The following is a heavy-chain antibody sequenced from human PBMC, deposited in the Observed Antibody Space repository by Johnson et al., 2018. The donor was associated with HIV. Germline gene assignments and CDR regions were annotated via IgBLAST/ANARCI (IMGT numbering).Heavy chain of an antibody. CDR3: GGVGRTGSAFDM. CDR1: GFSFSGAW. Sequence: MQLVESGGGLVKPGGSLKLSCATSGFSFSGAWVSWVRQAPGKGLEWVSSITMGGGSTHYTDSVKGRFTISRDNSKNTLYLQMNTLRAEDTAVYYCGGVGRTGSAFDMWGLGTMVTVSS. J-gene: IGHJ3*02. V-gene: IGHV3-66*02. CDR2: ITMGGGST. D-gene: IGHD2-15*01.